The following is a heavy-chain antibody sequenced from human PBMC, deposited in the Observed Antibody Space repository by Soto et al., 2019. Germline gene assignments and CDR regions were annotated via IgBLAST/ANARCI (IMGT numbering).Heavy chain of an antibody. CDR2: IYYSGST. V-gene: IGHV4-59*01. J-gene: IGHJ6*03. CDR3: ARARREDFGVAIYYYYYYYMAV. Sequence: QVQLQESGPGLVKPSETLSLTCTVSGGSISSYYWSWIRQPPGKGLEWIGYIYYSGSTNYNPSLKSRVTISVDTSKNQFSLKLSSVTAADTAVYYCARARREDFGVAIYYYYYYYMAVWGKGTTVTVSS. CDR1: GGSISSYY. D-gene: IGHD3-3*01.